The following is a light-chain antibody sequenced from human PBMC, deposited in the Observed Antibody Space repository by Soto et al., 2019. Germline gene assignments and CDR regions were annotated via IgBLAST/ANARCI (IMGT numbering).Light chain of an antibody. CDR3: QHYHTRPIT. J-gene: IGKJ4*01. Sequence: DIVMTQSPATLSVAPGERVTFSCRASQGGSRKLAWYQHKPGQAPRLLISGASTGATGIPARFSGSGSGTEFTLTISSLQSEDCAIYYCQHYHTRPITFGGGTKVEIK. CDR2: GAS. CDR1: QGGSRK. V-gene: IGKV3-15*01.